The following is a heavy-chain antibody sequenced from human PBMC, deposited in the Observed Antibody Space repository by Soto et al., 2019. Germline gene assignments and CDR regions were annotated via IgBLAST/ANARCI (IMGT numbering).Heavy chain of an antibody. J-gene: IGHJ4*02. CDR2: IIPIFGTA. V-gene: IGHV1-69*13. Sequence: GASVKVSCKASGGTFSSYAISWVRQAPGQGLEWMGGIIPIFGTANYAQKFQGRVTITADESTRTAYMELSSLRSEDTAVYYCASGTADSSGYYSDDYWGQGTLVTVSS. D-gene: IGHD3-22*01. CDR3: ASGTADSSGYYSDDY. CDR1: GGTFSSYA.